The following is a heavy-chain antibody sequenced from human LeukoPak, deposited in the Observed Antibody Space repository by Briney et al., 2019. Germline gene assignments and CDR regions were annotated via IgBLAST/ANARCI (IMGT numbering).Heavy chain of an antibody. CDR3: ARDEPYNWNDVGYYYYGMDV. Sequence: PGGSLRLSCAASGFTFSSYAMHWVRQAPGKGLEGVAVISYDGSNKYYADSVKGRFTISRDNSKNTLYLQMNSLRAEDTAVYYCARDEPYNWNDVGYYYYGMDVWGKGTTVTVSS. D-gene: IGHD1-1*01. V-gene: IGHV3-30*04. CDR1: GFTFSSYA. J-gene: IGHJ6*04. CDR2: ISYDGSNK.